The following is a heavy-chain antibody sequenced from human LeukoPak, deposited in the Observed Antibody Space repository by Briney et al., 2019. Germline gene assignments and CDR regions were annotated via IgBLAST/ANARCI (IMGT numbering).Heavy chain of an antibody. CDR1: GYRFTSYW. J-gene: IGHJ6*03. V-gene: IGHV5-51*01. Sequence: GESLKISCKGSGYRFTSYWIGWVRQMPGKGLEWMGIIYPGDSDTTYSPSFQGQVTISADKSISTAYLQWSSLKASDAAIYYCARHEVVVVPTTRTSYYYYYMDVWGKGTTVTVSS. CDR3: ARHEVVVVPTTRTSYYYYYMDV. CDR2: IYPGDSDT. D-gene: IGHD2-2*01.